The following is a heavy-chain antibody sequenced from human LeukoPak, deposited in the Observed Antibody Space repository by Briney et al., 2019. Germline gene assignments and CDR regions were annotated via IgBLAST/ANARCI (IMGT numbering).Heavy chain of an antibody. J-gene: IGHJ4*02. Sequence: SETLSLTCTVSGGSISSGGYYWSWIRQHPGKGLEWIGEINHSGSTNYNPSLKSRVTISVDKSKNQFSLKLGSVTAADTAVYYCARRTTVTIPFGYWGQGTLVTVSS. V-gene: IGHV4-31*03. D-gene: IGHD4-11*01. CDR1: GGSISSGGYY. CDR2: INHSGST. CDR3: ARRTTVTIPFGY.